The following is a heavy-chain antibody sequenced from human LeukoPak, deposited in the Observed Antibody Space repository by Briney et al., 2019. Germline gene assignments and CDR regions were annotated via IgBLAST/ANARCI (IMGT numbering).Heavy chain of an antibody. J-gene: IGHJ6*03. CDR3: ARRLMQYYYGSGSYYAYYMDV. Sequence: SETLSLTCTVSGGSISSTSYYWGWIRQPPGKGLEWIGSIYYSWDTYYNPSLKSRVTISVDTSKNQFSLKLSSVTAADTAVYYCARRLMQYYYGSGSYYAYYMDVWGKGTTVTVSS. V-gene: IGHV4-39*01. CDR2: IYYSWDT. D-gene: IGHD3-10*01. CDR1: GGSISSTSYY.